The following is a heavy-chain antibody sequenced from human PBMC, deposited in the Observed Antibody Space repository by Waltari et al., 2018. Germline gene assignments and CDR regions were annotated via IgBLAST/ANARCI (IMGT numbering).Heavy chain of an antibody. CDR3: ARESSSWAFDY. J-gene: IGHJ4*02. Sequence: QLQLQESGPGLVKPSETLSLTCTVSGGSISSSSYYWGWIRQPPGKVLEWIGSIYYSGSTYYNPSLKSRVTISVDTSKNQFSLKLSSVTAADTAVYYCARESSSWAFDYWGQGTLVTVSS. CDR2: IYYSGST. D-gene: IGHD6-13*01. CDR1: GGSISSSSYY. V-gene: IGHV4-39*07.